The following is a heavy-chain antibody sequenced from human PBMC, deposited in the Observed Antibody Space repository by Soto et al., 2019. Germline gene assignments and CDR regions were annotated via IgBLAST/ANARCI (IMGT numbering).Heavy chain of an antibody. J-gene: IGHJ3*02. D-gene: IGHD3-22*01. CDR2: IYWNDDK. V-gene: IGHV2-5*01. Sequence: QLTLEESGPTLVKPTQTLTLTCTFSGFSLSTSGVGVGWIRQPRGKALEWLALIYWNDDKRYSPSLKSRLTITKDTSKNQVVLTMTNMDPVDTATYYCAHRVYDSSGYYVPDAFDIWGQGTMVTVSS. CDR3: AHRVYDSSGYYVPDAFDI. CDR1: GFSLSTSGVG.